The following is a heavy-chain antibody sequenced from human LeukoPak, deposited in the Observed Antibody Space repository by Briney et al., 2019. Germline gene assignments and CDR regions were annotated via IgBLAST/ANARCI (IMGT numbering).Heavy chain of an antibody. CDR2: ISYDGSNK. CDR1: GFTFSNYG. J-gene: IGHJ4*02. V-gene: IGHV3-30*18. CDR3: AKGDTNGWYGGLFDY. D-gene: IGHD6-19*01. Sequence: GGSLRLSCAASGFTFSNYGMHWVRQAPGKGLEWVAVISYDGSNKYYADSVKGRFTISRDNSKNTLYLQMNSLRAEDTAVYYCAKGDTNGWYGGLFDYWGQGTLVTVSS.